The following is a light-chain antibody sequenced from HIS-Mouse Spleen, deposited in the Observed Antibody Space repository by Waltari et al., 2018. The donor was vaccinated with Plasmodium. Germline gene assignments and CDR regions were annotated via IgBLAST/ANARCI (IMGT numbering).Light chain of an antibody. J-gene: IGLJ2*01. CDR1: SSDVGGYNY. CDR2: DVS. CDR3: SSYTSSSNVV. V-gene: IGLV2-14*03. Sequence: QSALTQPASVSGSPGQSITISCTGTSSDVGGYNYVSWYQQHPGKAPKLMIYDVSNRPAGVSNCFSGAKSGNTASLTSSGLQAEDEADYYCSSYTSSSNVVFGGGTKLTVL.